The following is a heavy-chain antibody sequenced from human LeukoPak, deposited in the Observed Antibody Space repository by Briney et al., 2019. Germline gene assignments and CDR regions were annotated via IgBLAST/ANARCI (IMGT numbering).Heavy chain of an antibody. CDR1: GGSISSGSYY. J-gene: IGHJ3*02. CDR3: ARDLISGYCSGGSCYSGPDDAFDI. CDR2: IYTSGST. D-gene: IGHD2-15*01. Sequence: PSQTLSLTCTVSGGSISSGSYYWSWIRQPAGKGLEWIGRIYTSGSTNYNPSLTSRVTISVDTSKNQSSLKLSSVTAADTAVYYCARDLISGYCSGGSCYSGPDDAFDIWGQGTMVTVSS. V-gene: IGHV4-61*02.